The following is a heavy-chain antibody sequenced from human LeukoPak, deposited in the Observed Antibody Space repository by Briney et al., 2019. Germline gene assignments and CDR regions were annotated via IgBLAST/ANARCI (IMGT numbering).Heavy chain of an antibody. Sequence: GASVKVSCKASGGTFSSYAISWVRQAPGQGLEWMGGIIPIFGTANYAQKFQGRVTITADESTSTAYMELRSLRSDDTAVYYCARWALGATTFDYWGQGTLVTVSS. J-gene: IGHJ4*02. CDR2: IIPIFGTA. CDR3: ARWALGATTFDY. CDR1: GGTFSSYA. D-gene: IGHD1-26*01. V-gene: IGHV1-69*13.